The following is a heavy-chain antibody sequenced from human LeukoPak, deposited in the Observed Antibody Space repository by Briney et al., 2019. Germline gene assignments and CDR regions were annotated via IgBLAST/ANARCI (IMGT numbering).Heavy chain of an antibody. V-gene: IGHV3-21*01. CDR3: ARDQFYYDSSGHDY. CDR1: GFTLSSYT. D-gene: IGHD3-22*01. J-gene: IGHJ4*02. CDR2: ISSSSSYI. Sequence: PGGSLRLSCAASGFTLSSYTMNWVRQAPGKGLEWVSSISSSSSYIYYGDSVKGRFTISRDNAKNSLYLQMNSLRAEDTAVYYCARDQFYYDSSGHDYWGQGTLVTVSS.